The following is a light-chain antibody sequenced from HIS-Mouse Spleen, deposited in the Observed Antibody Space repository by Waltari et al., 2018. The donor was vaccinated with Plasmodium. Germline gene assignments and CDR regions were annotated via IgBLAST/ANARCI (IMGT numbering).Light chain of an antibody. V-gene: IGKV3-11*01. J-gene: IGKJ4*01. Sequence: EIVLTQSPATLSLSPGERATLSCRASQSVSSYLAWSQQKPGQAPRLLSYDASNRATGIPARFSGSGSGTDFTLTISSLEPEDFAVYYCQQRSNWPPLTFGGGTKVEIK. CDR2: DAS. CDR3: QQRSNWPPLT. CDR1: QSVSSY.